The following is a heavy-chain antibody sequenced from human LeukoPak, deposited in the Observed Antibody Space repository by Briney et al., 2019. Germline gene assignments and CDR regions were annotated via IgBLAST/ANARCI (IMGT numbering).Heavy chain of an antibody. J-gene: IGHJ4*02. D-gene: IGHD3-3*01. CDR1: GFTFSSYS. Sequence: PGGSLRLSCAASGFTFSSYSMNWVRQAPGKGLEWVSSISSSSSYIYYADSVKGRFTISRDNAKNSLYLQMNSLRAEDTAVYYCARDFLYYDFWSGYPILAWGQGTLVTVSS. V-gene: IGHV3-21*01. CDR2: ISSSSSYI. CDR3: ARDFLYYDFWSGYPILA.